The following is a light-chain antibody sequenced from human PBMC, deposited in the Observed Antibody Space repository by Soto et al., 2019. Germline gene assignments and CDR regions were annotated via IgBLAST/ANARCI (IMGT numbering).Light chain of an antibody. CDR1: QSVSSN. J-gene: IGKJ5*01. V-gene: IGKV3D-15*01. CDR3: QQCNNLPIT. CDR2: GAS. Sequence: EIVMTQSPATLSVSPGERATLSCRASQSVSSNLAWYQRKPGQAPRLLIYGASTRATGIPARFSGSGSGTDFTFTISSLQPEDIATYYCQQCNNLPITFGQGTRLEIK.